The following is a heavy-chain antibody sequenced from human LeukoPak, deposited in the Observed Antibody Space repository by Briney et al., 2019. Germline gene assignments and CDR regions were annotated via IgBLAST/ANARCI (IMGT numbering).Heavy chain of an antibody. D-gene: IGHD1-14*01. J-gene: IGHJ4*02. Sequence: GGSLRLSCAASGFTFSSYWMHWVRQVPGKGLLWVARINPGGSSITYADSVKGRFTISRDNAQNTLYLQMDSLRAEDTGVYYCARSNQADDYWGQGTLVTVSS. CDR3: ARSNQADDY. CDR2: INPGGSSI. CDR1: GFTFSSYW. V-gene: IGHV3-74*01.